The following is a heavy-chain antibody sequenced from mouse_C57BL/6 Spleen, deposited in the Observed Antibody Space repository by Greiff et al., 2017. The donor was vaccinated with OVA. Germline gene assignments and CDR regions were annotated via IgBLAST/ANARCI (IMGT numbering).Heavy chain of an antibody. Sequence: EVHLVESGGGLVKPGGSLKLSCAASGFTISDYGMHWVRQAPEKGLEWVAYISSGSSTIYYADTVKGRFTISRDNAKNTLFLQMTSLRSEDTAMYYCARHLDYYGSGYAMDYWGQGTSVTVSS. V-gene: IGHV5-17*01. CDR1: GFTISDYG. D-gene: IGHD1-1*01. CDR3: ARHLDYYGSGYAMDY. J-gene: IGHJ4*01. CDR2: ISSGSSTI.